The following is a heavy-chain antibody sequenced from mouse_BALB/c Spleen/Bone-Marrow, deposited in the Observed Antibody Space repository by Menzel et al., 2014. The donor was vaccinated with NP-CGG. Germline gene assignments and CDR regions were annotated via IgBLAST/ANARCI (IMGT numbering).Heavy chain of an antibody. CDR2: IRSKSNNYAT. CDR1: GFTFNTYA. D-gene: IGHD3-2*01. J-gene: IGHJ3*01. CDR3: VRRDSSGYWFAY. V-gene: IGHV10-1*02. Sequence: EVQGVESGGGLVQPKGPLKLSCAASGFTFNTYAMNWVRQAPGKGLECVARIRSKSNNYATYYADSVKDRFTISRDDSQSMLYLQMNNLKTEDTAMYYCVRRDSSGYWFAYWGQGTLVTVSA.